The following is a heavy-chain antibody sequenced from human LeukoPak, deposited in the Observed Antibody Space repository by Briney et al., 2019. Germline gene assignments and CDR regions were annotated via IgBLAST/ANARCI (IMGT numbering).Heavy chain of an antibody. V-gene: IGHV4-59*01. CDR1: GGSISSYY. D-gene: IGHD2-15*01. CDR3: ARAYCSGGSCYPFDY. Sequence: SETLSLTCTVSGGSISSYYWSWIRQPPGKGLEWIGYIYYSGSTNYNPSLKSRVTISVDTSKNQFSLKLSSVTAADTAVYYCARAYCSGGSCYPFDYWGQGTLVTVSS. J-gene: IGHJ4*02. CDR2: IYYSGST.